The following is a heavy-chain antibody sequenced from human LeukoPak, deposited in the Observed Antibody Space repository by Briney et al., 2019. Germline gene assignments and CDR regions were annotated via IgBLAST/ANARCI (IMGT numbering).Heavy chain of an antibody. J-gene: IGHJ5*02. CDR3: ARVGIIVPENWFDP. V-gene: IGHV1-2*04. CDR1: GYTFTGYY. CDR2: INPNSGGT. Sequence: ASVKVSCKASGYTFTGYYMHWVRQAPGQGLEWMGWINPNSGGTNYAQKFQGWVTMTRDTSISTAYMELSRLRSDDTAVYYCARVGIIVPENWFDPWGQGTLVTVSS. D-gene: IGHD2-2*01.